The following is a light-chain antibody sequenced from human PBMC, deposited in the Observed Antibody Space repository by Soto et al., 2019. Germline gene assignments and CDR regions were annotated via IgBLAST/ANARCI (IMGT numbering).Light chain of an antibody. CDR2: GAS. V-gene: IGKV3-20*01. CDR1: QSVTSSY. Sequence: EIVLTQSTGTLSLSPGERATLSCRASQSVTSSYLAWYQQRPGQAPRLLIYGASSRATGIPDRFSGSGSGKDFTLTISRLEREDFAVYYCQHYGSAPGYTFGQGTKLEIK. CDR3: QHYGSAPGYT. J-gene: IGKJ2*01.